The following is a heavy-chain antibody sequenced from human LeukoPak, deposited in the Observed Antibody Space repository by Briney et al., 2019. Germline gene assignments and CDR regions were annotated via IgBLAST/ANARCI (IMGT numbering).Heavy chain of an antibody. Sequence: GGSLRLSCAASGFTFDDYGMTWVRQAPGKGLVWVSRINSDGSSTSYADSVKGRFTISRDNAKNTLYLQMNSLRAEDTAVYYCASGSMTTFFPWGQGTLVTVSS. CDR3: ASGSMTTFFP. CDR1: GFTFDDYG. J-gene: IGHJ5*02. CDR2: INSDGSST. D-gene: IGHD3-16*01. V-gene: IGHV3-74*01.